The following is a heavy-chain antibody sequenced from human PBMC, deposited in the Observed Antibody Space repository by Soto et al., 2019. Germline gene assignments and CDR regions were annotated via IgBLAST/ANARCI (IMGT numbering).Heavy chain of an antibody. J-gene: IGHJ4*02. CDR2: NSGSGGST. V-gene: IGHV3-23*01. CDR3: AKSLTIRSMYYFDY. Sequence: GGSLRLSCAAYGFTFSSYAMSWVRQAPGKGLEWVSANSGSGGSTYYADSVKGRFTISRDNSKNTLYLQMNSLRAEDTAVYYCAKSLTIRSMYYFDYWGQGTLVTVSS. D-gene: IGHD6-6*01. CDR1: GFTFSSYA.